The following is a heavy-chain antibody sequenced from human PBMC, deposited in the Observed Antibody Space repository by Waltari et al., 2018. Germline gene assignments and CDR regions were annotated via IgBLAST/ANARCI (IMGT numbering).Heavy chain of an antibody. V-gene: IGHV4-38-2*01. CDR1: GYSISSGYY. J-gene: IGHJ4*02. Sequence: QVQLQESGPGLVKPSETLSLTCAVSGYSISSGYYWGWIRQPPGKGLEWIGSIYHSGSTYYNPSLKSRVTISVDTSKNQFSLKLSSVTAADTAVYYCARGRMSGSYYYFDYWGQGTLVTVSS. CDR2: IYHSGST. CDR3: ARGRMSGSYYYFDY. D-gene: IGHD1-26*01.